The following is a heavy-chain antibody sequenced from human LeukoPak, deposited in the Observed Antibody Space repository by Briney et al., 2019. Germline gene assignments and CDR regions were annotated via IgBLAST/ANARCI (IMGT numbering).Heavy chain of an antibody. CDR3: ARAVVAVAGGAKPLNWFDP. Sequence: PSETLSLTCAVYGGSFSGYYWSWIRQPPGKGLEWIGEINHSGSTNYNPSLKSRVTISVDTSKNQFSLKLSSVTAADTAVYYCARAVVAVAGGAKPLNWFDPWGQGTLVTVSS. CDR1: GGSFSGYY. J-gene: IGHJ5*02. V-gene: IGHV4-34*01. D-gene: IGHD6-19*01. CDR2: INHSGST.